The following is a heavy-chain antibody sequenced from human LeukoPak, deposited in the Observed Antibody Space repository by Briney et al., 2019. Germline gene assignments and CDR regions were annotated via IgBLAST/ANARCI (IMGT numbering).Heavy chain of an antibody. CDR3: ARGEYDYVWGSYRYPSFGY. CDR2: IWYDGSNK. J-gene: IGHJ4*02. V-gene: IGHV3-33*01. Sequence: GRSLRLSCAASGFTFSSYGMHWVRQAPGKGLEWAAVIWYDGSNKYYADSVKGRSTISRDNSKNTLYLQMNSLRAEDTAVYYCARGEYDYVWGSYRYPSFGYWGQGTLVTVSS. D-gene: IGHD3-16*02. CDR1: GFTFSSYG.